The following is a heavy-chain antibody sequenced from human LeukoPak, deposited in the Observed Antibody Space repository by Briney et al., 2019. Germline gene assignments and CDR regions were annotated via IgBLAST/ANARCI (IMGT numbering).Heavy chain of an antibody. CDR3: ARVGGPYYYYYYYMDV. CDR2: IIPIFGTA. CDR1: GGTFSSYA. J-gene: IGHJ6*03. V-gene: IGHV1-69*05. D-gene: IGHD3-16*01. Sequence: SVKVSCKASGGTFSSYAISWVRQAPGQGLEWMGGIIPIFGTANYAQKFQGRVTITRNTSISTAYMELSSLRSEDTAVYYCARVGGPYYYYYYYMDVWGKGTTVTVSS.